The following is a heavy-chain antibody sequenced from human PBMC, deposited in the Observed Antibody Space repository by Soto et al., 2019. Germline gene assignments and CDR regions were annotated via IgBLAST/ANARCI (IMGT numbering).Heavy chain of an antibody. J-gene: IGHJ4*02. D-gene: IGHD6-13*01. CDR1: GYTFSTYP. CDR2: SSTYNGKT. CDR3: ARDRVEAALGTVDQ. Sequence: QVQLVQSGAEVKKPGASVKVSCKTSGYTFSTYPISWVRQAPGQGLEWVGWSSTYNGKTNYGQKFQGRVTITTDTSASTAYMNLRNLRSDDTAVYYCARDRVEAALGTVDQWGQGTLVTVSS. V-gene: IGHV1-18*01.